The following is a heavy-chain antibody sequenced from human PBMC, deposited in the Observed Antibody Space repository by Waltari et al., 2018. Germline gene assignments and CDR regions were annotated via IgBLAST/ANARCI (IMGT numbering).Heavy chain of an antibody. Sequence: EVQLVQSGAEVKKPGESLQISCKGSGYSFSSYWSGWVRPLPGKGLDWMGVICPGDSDTRYSPSFQGQVTIAADKSSSTVYLHWSSLQASDTAMYDCARLYSGDYWGQGTLVTVSS. CDR1: GYSFSSYW. V-gene: IGHV5-51*01. CDR3: ARLYSGDY. D-gene: IGHD4-4*01. CDR2: ICPGDSDT. J-gene: IGHJ4*02.